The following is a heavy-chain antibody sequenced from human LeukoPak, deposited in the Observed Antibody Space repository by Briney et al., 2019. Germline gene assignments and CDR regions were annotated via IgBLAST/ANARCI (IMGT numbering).Heavy chain of an antibody. D-gene: IGHD3-22*01. J-gene: IGHJ4*02. CDR1: GGSISSYY. CDR2: IYYSGST. Sequence: SETLSLTCTVSGGSISSYYWSWLRQPPGKGLEWIGYIYYSGSTNYNPSLKSRVTISVDTSKNQFSLKLSSVTAADTAVYYCAREKDYYDSSGYYSHFDYWGQGTLVTVSS. CDR3: AREKDYYDSSGYYSHFDY. V-gene: IGHV4-59*01.